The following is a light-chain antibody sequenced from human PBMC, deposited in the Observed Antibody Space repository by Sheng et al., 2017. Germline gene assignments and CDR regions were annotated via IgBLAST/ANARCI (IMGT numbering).Light chain of an antibody. CDR1: QAIRHD. V-gene: IGKV1-17*01. J-gene: IGKJ1*01. CDR2: AVS. CDR3: LQHITYPWT. Sequence: DVQMTQSPSSLSASIGDRVTITCRASQAIRHDVGWYLQKPGKAPERLIYAVSTLQSGAPSRFSASGSGTEFTLTISSLQPEDSAIYYCLQHITYPWTFGQGTKLEIK.